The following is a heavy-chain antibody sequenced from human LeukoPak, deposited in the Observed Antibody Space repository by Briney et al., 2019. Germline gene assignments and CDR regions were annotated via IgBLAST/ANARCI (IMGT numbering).Heavy chain of an antibody. CDR2: IYSTGST. Sequence: SETLSLTCTVSGGSISSYYWNWIRQLPGMGLEWIGYIYSTGSTNYNPSLRGRVTISVDTSKNQFSLKLSSVTAADTAVYYCARTGYSSGWYGIAFDIWGQGTMVTVSS. D-gene: IGHD6-19*01. V-gene: IGHV4-59*01. CDR3: ARTGYSSGWYGIAFDI. J-gene: IGHJ3*02. CDR1: GGSISSYY.